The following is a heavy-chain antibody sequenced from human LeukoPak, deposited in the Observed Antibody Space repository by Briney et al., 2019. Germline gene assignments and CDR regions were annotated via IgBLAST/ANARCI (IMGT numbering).Heavy chain of an antibody. V-gene: IGHV3-23*01. CDR2: ISGSGGST. D-gene: IGHD2/OR15-2a*01. CDR1: GFTFSSYA. J-gene: IGHJ4*02. CDR3: ARSGLSRFGF. Sequence: GGSLRLSCADSGFTFSSYAMSGVRQAPGKGLEWVSAISGSGGSTYYADSVKGRFTVSRDNSRNTLYLQMNSLRAEGTAVYYCARSGLSRFGFWGQGTLVSVSS.